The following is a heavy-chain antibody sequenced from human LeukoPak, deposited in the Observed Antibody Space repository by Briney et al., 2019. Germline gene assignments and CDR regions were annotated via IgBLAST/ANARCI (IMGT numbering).Heavy chain of an antibody. CDR2: IYYRGST. CDR3: ARGGDYGDLRYFDY. V-gene: IGHV4-59*01. J-gene: IGHJ4*02. Sequence: SSETLSLTCTVSGGSINNYYWSWIRQPPGKGLEWIGYIYYRGSTNYNPSLKSRVTFSVDTSKNQFSLKLNSVTAADTAVYYCARGGDYGDLRYFDYWGREPWSPSPQ. D-gene: IGHD4-17*01. CDR1: GGSINNYY.